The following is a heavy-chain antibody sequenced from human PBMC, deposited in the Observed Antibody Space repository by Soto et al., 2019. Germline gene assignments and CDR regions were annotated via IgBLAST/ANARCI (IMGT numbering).Heavy chain of an antibody. CDR3: ARVEQWLYIAKY. J-gene: IGHJ4*02. D-gene: IGHD6-19*01. Sequence: HPGGSLRLSCAASGFTFSSFAMHWVRQAPGKGLEWVALISDDGSNKYYADSVKGRFAISRDNSKNTLYLQMNSLRGEDTAVYSCARVEQWLYIAKYWGQGTLVTVSS. CDR2: ISDDGSNK. V-gene: IGHV3-30*09. CDR1: GFTFSSFA.